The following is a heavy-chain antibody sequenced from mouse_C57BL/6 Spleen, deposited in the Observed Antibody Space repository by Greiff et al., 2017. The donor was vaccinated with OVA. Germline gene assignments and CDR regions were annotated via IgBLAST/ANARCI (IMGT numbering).Heavy chain of an antibody. CDR2: ISYDGSN. CDR1: GYSITSGYY. D-gene: IGHD2-3*01. Sequence: EVKLQESGPGLVKPSQSLSLTCSVTGYSITSGYYWNWIRQFPGNKLEWMGYISYDGSNNYNPSLKNRISITRDTSKNQFFLKLNSVTTEDTATYYCARVYDSFYAMDYWGQGTSVTVSS. V-gene: IGHV3-6*01. CDR3: ARVYDSFYAMDY. J-gene: IGHJ4*01.